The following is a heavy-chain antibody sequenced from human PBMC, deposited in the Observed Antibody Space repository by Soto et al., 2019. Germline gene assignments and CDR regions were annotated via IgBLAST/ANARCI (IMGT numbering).Heavy chain of an antibody. CDR1: GDTFSFYT. Sequence: SVKVSFKASGDTFSFYTINWVRQAPGQGLEWMGRIIPILGIANYAQKFQGRVTITADKSTSTAYMELSSLRSEDTAVYYCARVYYDSSCYRAFEVWG. V-gene: IGHV1-69*02. CDR3: ARVYYDSSCYRAFEV. J-gene: IGHJ3*01. CDR2: IIPILGIA. D-gene: IGHD3-22*01.